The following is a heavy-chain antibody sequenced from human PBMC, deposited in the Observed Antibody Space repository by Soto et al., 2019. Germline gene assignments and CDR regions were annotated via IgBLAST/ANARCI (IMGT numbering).Heavy chain of an antibody. D-gene: IGHD2-15*01. CDR3: AHSHRYCSGGSCYSGGSFDY. Sequence: QITLKESGPTLVKPTQTLTLTCTFSGFSLSTSGVGVGWIRQPPGKALEWLALIYWDDDKRYSPSLKSRLTITKDTSKNQVVLTMTNMDPVDTATYYCAHSHRYCSGGSCYSGGSFDYWGQGTLVTVSS. CDR1: GFSLSTSGVG. CDR2: IYWDDDK. V-gene: IGHV2-5*02. J-gene: IGHJ4*02.